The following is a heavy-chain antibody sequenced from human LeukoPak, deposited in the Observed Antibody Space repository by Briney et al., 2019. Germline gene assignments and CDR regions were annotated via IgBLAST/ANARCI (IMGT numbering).Heavy chain of an antibody. D-gene: IGHD3/OR15-3a*01. J-gene: IGHJ6*02. CDR2: ISSSGSYI. CDR1: GFTLSTYS. Sequence: PGGSLRLSCAASGFTLSTYSMNWVRQAPGKGLECVSSISSSGSYIYYVDSVKGRFTISRDNAKNSLYLQMNSLRAEDTAVYYCARGGVGLIIIPGWEYDYYGMDVWGQGTTVTVSS. V-gene: IGHV3-21*01. CDR3: ARGGVGLIIIPGWEYDYYGMDV.